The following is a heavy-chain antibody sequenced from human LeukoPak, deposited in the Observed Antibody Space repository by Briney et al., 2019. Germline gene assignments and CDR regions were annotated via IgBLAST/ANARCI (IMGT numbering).Heavy chain of an antibody. CDR1: GFPSSSYS. V-gene: IGHV3-48*02. D-gene: IGHD3-9*01. Sequence: PGGSLRLSCAAPGFPSSSYSMNWVRQAPGKGLEWISNIRTTAEGAKYAYYADSVKGRVTISRDDGENTLYLHMNSLRDDDTAVYYCATDQRYAFDYWGQGILVTVSS. J-gene: IGHJ4*02. CDR2: IRTTAEGAKYA. CDR3: ATDQRYAFDY.